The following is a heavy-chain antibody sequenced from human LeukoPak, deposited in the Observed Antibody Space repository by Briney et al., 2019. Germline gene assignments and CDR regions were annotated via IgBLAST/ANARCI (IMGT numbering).Heavy chain of an antibody. V-gene: IGHV3-48*01. Sequence: PGGSLRLSCAASGFTFSSYSMNWVRQAPGKGLEWVSYISSSSSTIYHADSVKGRFTISRDNAKNSLYLQMNSLRAEDTAVYYCARDERFLEWLLASDYWGQGTLVTVSS. CDR3: ARDERFLEWLLASDY. CDR2: ISSSSSTI. CDR1: GFTFSSYS. J-gene: IGHJ4*02. D-gene: IGHD3-3*01.